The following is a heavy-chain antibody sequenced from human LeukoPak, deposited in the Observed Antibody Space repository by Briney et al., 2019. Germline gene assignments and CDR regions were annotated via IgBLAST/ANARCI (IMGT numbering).Heavy chain of an antibody. J-gene: IGHJ6*02. CDR1: GFTLSNHW. CDR2: VNRDGSET. CDR3: ARNNGMDV. Sequence: GGSLRLSCAASGFTLSNHWMTWVRQVPGRGPEWVANVNRDGSETYYLDSVKGRFTISKDNAKDSLYLQMNSLRAEDTALYHCARNNGMDVWGQGTTVAVSS. V-gene: IGHV3-7*03.